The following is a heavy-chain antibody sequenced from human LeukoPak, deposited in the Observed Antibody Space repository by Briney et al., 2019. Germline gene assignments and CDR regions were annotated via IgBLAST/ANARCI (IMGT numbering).Heavy chain of an antibody. V-gene: IGHV3-23*01. Sequence: PGGSLRLSCAASGFTMSSYAMSWVRQVQGKGLEWVSGISGSDGSTYYADSVKGRFTISRDSSKNTLYLQMNSLRAEDTALYYCAKDVMATITNGGYFSDYWGQGTLVTVSS. D-gene: IGHD5-12*01. CDR3: AKDVMATITNGGYFSDY. CDR2: ISGSDGST. CDR1: GFTMSSYA. J-gene: IGHJ4*02.